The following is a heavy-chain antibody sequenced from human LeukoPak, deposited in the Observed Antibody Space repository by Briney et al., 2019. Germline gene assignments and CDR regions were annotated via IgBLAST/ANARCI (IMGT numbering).Heavy chain of an antibody. J-gene: IGHJ4*02. D-gene: IGHD3-10*01. CDR3: AREFGGSASGAGY. Sequence: GGSLRLSCAASGFGFSSYWMTWVRQAPGKGLEWVANIKPDGSGKNYVDSVKGRFTFSRDNAKNSLYLQMRGLRVEDTAVYYCAREFGGSASGAGYWGQGTLVTVSS. CDR1: GFGFSSYW. CDR2: IKPDGSGK. V-gene: IGHV3-7*01.